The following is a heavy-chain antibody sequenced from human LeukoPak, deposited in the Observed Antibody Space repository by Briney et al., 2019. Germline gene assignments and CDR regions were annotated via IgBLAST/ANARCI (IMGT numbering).Heavy chain of an antibody. J-gene: IGHJ6*02. V-gene: IGHV1-18*01. CDR3: ARDIVVVPAAMWNYYYYGMDV. D-gene: IGHD2-2*01. CDR2: IGAYNGNT. CDR1: GYTLTSYG. Sequence: ASVKVSCKASGYTLTSYGISWGGQAAGQGLEGMGWIGAYNGNTNYAQKRQGRVTMTTDTSTSTAYMELRSLRSDDTAVYYCARDIVVVPAAMWNYYYYGMDVWGQGTTVTVSS.